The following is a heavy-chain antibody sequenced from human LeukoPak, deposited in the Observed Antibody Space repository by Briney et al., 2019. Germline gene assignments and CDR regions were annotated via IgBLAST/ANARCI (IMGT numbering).Heavy chain of an antibody. D-gene: IGHD6-19*01. CDR3: ARSIAVAGTGVDY. CDR2: IYYSGST. V-gene: IGHV4-59*08. Sequence: SETLSLTCTVSGGSISSYYWSWIRQPPGKGLEWIGYIYYSGSTNYNPSLKSRVTLSVDTSKNQFSLKLSSVTAADTAVYYCARSIAVAGTGVDYWGQGTLVTVSS. CDR1: GGSISSYY. J-gene: IGHJ4*02.